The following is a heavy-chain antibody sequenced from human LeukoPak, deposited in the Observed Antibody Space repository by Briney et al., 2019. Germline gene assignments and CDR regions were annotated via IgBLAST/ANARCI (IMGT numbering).Heavy chain of an antibody. CDR1: GFTFSIYA. Sequence: PGGSLRLSCAASGFTFSIYAMSWVRQAPGKGLEWVSAISGSGGSTYYADSVKGRFTISRDNSKNTLYLQMNSLRAEDTAVYYCAKRQGIAAAGTGKYFDYWGQGTLVTVSS. V-gene: IGHV3-23*01. CDR3: AKRQGIAAAGTGKYFDY. J-gene: IGHJ4*02. CDR2: ISGSGGST. D-gene: IGHD6-13*01.